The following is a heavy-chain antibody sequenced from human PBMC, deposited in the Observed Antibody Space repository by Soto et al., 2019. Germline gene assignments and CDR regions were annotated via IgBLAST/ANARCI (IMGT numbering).Heavy chain of an antibody. CDR3: ARGRGYSYGLDP. V-gene: IGHV4-30-4*01. CDR2: ISYSGTT. Sequence: PSETLSLTCTVSGDSISSNNNHWSWIRQPPGEGLEWIGFISYSGTTSYSPSLKSRVAISLDTSKNQFSLSLSSVTAADTAVYYCARGRGYSYGLDPWGQGTLVTVSS. CDR1: GDSISSNNNH. J-gene: IGHJ5*02. D-gene: IGHD5-18*01.